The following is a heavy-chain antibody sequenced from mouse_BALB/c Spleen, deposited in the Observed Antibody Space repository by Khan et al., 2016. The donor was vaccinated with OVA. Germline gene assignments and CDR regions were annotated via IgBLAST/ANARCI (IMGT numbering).Heavy chain of an antibody. CDR3: ARAYYGNYREAMDY. J-gene: IGHJ4*01. D-gene: IGHD2-10*01. CDR2: IWGDGST. V-gene: IGHV2-6-7*01. CDR1: GFSLTGYG. Sequence: VQLQESGPGLVAPSQSLYITCTVSGFSLTGYGVSWVRQPPGKGLEWLGMIWGDGSTDYNSALKSRLSTSKDNSKSQVFLKMNSLQTDDTAKYYCARAYYGNYREAMDYWGQGTSVTVSS.